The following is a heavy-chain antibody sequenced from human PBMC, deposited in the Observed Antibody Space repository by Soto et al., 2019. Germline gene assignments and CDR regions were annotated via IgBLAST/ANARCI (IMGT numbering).Heavy chain of an antibody. CDR1: GYTFTSYY. Sequence: QVQLVQSGAEVKKPGASVKVSCKASGYTFTSYYMHWVRQAPGQGLEWMGIVNPSGGSTSYAQKFQGRVTMTRDTSTSTVYMELSSLRSEDTAVYYCARDGGLSITMVRGVKNDAFDIWGQGTMVTVSS. V-gene: IGHV1-46*03. CDR3: ARDGGLSITMVRGVKNDAFDI. CDR2: VNPSGGST. D-gene: IGHD3-10*01. J-gene: IGHJ3*02.